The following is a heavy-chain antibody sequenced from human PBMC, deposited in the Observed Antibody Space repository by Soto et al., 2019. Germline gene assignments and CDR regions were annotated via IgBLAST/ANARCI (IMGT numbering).Heavy chain of an antibody. Sequence: EMQLLESGGASVQPGGSLRLSCAASGFSFGTFVMTWFRQAPGGGLEWVASITDSGYTASYAETVEGRFTVSRDNSKNKLHLQMNDLRAEDTDTYYCAKNGQWLATPPEAWGQGTLVTVSS. CDR2: ITDSGYTA. V-gene: IGHV3-23*01. CDR3: AKNGQWLATPPEA. D-gene: IGHD6-19*01. CDR1: GFSFGTFV. J-gene: IGHJ4*02.